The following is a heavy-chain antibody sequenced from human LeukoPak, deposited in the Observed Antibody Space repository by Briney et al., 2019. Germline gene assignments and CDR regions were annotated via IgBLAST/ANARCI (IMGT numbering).Heavy chain of an antibody. J-gene: IGHJ4*02. D-gene: IGHD3-22*01. CDR3: ARDLFYDSSGYYASDS. V-gene: IGHV3-11*06. CDR1: GFTFSDFY. Sequence: PGGSLRLSCAASGFTFSDFYMNWIRQAPGKGLEWVSYISGSSSYTNYADSVKGRFTISRDNSKKSLYLQMNSLRAEDTAVYYCARDLFYDSSGYYASDSWGQGTLVTVSS. CDR2: ISGSSSYT.